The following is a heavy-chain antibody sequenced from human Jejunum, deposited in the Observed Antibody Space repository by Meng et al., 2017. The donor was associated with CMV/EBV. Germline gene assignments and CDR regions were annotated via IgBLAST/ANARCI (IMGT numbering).Heavy chain of an antibody. CDR3: ARQNRASCDCLDV. V-gene: IGHV1-2*02. D-gene: IGHD1-26*01. J-gene: IGHJ6*02. CDR2: INTHDGAI. Sequence: KASGYTFTAYHIHWIRQAPGQGLEWVGWINTHDGAINNVDKFQGRLIMTRDTSISTSYMELSRLTSDDTAVYYCARQNRASCDCLDVWGQGTAVTVSS. CDR1: GYTFTAYH.